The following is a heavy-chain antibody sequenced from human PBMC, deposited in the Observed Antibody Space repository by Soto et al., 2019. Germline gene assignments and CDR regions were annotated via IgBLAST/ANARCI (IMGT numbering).Heavy chain of an antibody. J-gene: IGHJ4*01. CDR1: GGSISSYY. V-gene: IGHV4-59*08. CDR2: IYYSGST. D-gene: IGHD3-16*01. Sequence: PSETLSLTCTVSGGSISSYYWSWIRQPPGKGLEWIGYIYYSGSTNYNPSLKSRVTISVDTSKNQFSLKLSSVTAADTAVYYCARHFYDYIWAGRGAFIFWGQATLVTVPS. CDR3: ARHFYDYIWAGRGAFIF.